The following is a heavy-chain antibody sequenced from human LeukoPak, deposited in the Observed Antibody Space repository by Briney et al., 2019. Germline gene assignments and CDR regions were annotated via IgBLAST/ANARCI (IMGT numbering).Heavy chain of an antibody. V-gene: IGHV4-4*07. D-gene: IGHD6-13*01. CDR3: ARDLEYSSSWYEFSWASVFDY. J-gene: IGHJ4*02. CDR1: GGSISSYY. Sequence: SETLSLTCTVSGGSISSYYWSWIRQPAGKGLEWIGRIYTSGSTNYNPSLKSRVTMSVDTSKNQFSLKLSSVTAADTAVYYCARDLEYSSSWYEFSWASVFDYWGQRTLVTVSS. CDR2: IYTSGST.